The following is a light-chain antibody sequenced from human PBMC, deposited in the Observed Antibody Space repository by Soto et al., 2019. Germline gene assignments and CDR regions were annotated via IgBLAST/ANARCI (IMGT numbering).Light chain of an antibody. CDR3: SSFTSSSTLV. CDR1: TSDVDGYNF. J-gene: IGLJ3*02. Sequence: QSALTQPASVSGSPGQSITISCTGTTSDVDGYNFVSWYQQHPGKAPKLMIYEVSNRPSGVSNRFSGSKSGNTASLTISGLQAEDEADYYCSSFTSSSTLVFGGGTKLTVL. V-gene: IGLV2-14*01. CDR2: EVS.